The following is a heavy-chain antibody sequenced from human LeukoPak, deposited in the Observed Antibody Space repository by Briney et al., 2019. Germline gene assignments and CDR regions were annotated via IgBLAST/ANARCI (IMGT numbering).Heavy chain of an antibody. V-gene: IGHV1-18*01. Sequence: GASVKVSCKASGYTFTSYGISWVRQPPGQGLEWMGWICAYNGNINYAQKLQGRVTMTTDDSTTTAYMELRSLRSDDTAGYYCARGYCSSTTCYYYYYMDVWGKGTTVTVSS. CDR1: GYTFTSYG. CDR3: ARGYCSSTTCYYYYYMDV. D-gene: IGHD2-2*01. CDR2: ICAYNGNI. J-gene: IGHJ6*03.